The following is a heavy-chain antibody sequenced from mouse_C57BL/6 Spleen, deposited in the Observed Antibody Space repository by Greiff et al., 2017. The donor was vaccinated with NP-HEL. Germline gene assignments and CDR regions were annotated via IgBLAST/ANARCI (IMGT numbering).Heavy chain of an antibody. CDR1: GYAFTNYL. CDR2: INPGSGGT. J-gene: IGHJ2*01. D-gene: IGHD2-1*01. V-gene: IGHV1-54*01. Sequence: QVQLQHSGAELVRPGTSVKVSCKASGYAFTNYLIEWVKQRPGQGLEWIGVINPGSGGTNYNEKFKGKATLTADKSSSTAYMQLSSLTSEDSAVYFCARDTLLFYFDYWGQGTTLTVSS. CDR3: ARDTLLFYFDY.